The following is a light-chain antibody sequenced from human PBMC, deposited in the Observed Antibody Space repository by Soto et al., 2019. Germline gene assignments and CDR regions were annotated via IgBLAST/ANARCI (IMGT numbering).Light chain of an antibody. J-gene: IGLJ3*02. V-gene: IGLV2-14*01. Sequence: QSVLTQPASVSGSPGQSITVSCNETRSYIGGYNFVSWYQQHPGKAPKLMIYEVSDRPSGVSNRFSGSKSGNTASLTISGLQAEDEADYYCSSYTSSNTLVFGGGTKLTVL. CDR2: EVS. CDR3: SSYTSSNTLV. CDR1: RSYIGGYNF.